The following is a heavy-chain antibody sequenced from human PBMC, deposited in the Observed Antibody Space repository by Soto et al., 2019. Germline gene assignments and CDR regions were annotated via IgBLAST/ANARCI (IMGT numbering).Heavy chain of an antibody. Sequence: QVQLQQWGARLLKPSEALSLTCAVYGGSFSGYYWTWIRQPPGRGLEWIGEINHSGSTNYNPTLQGRVTISVDTSKNQFSLELSSVTAADTAVYYCARGSVIGGVIIPDWGQGTLVTVSS. CDR1: GGSFSGYY. D-gene: IGHD3-16*01. CDR3: ARGSVIGGVIIPD. J-gene: IGHJ4*02. CDR2: INHSGST. V-gene: IGHV4-34*01.